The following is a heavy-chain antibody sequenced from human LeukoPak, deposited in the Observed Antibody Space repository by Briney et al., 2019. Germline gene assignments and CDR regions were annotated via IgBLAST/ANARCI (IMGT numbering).Heavy chain of an antibody. J-gene: IGHJ6*04. CDR1: GFSFSSYE. CDR2: ISSSGSNI. Sequence: GGSLRLSCAASGFSFSSYEMNWVRQAPGKGLEWVSYISSSGSNIYYADSVKGRFTISRDNAKNSLYLQMNSLRAEDTAVYYCAELGITMIGGVWGKGTTVTISS. CDR3: AELGITMIGGV. D-gene: IGHD3-10*02. V-gene: IGHV3-48*03.